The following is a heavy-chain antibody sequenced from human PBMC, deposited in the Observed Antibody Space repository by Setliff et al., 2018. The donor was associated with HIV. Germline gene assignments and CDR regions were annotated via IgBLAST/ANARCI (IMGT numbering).Heavy chain of an antibody. CDR1: GFTFNTYA. V-gene: IGHV3-23*01. Sequence: GGSLRLSCAASGFTFNTYAVTWVRQAPGKGLEWVSVISDSGDNTYYADSVKGRFTISRDNSRDTLYLQMNSLRVEDTAVYYCATGHYGSDSYYSIDHWGQGTLVTVSS. CDR2: ISDSGDNT. J-gene: IGHJ4*02. CDR3: ATGHYGSDSYYSIDH. D-gene: IGHD3-10*01.